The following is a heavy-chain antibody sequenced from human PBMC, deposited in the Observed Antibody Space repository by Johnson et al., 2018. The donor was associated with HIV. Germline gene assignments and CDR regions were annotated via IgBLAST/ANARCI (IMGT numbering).Heavy chain of an antibody. CDR2: ISYDGSNK. V-gene: IGHV3-30-3*01. J-gene: IGHJ3*02. CDR3: AKDTERDYYDSSGYPLGDAFDI. D-gene: IGHD3-22*01. Sequence: QVQLVESGGGVVQPGRSLRLSCAASGFTFSSYAMHWVRQAPGKGLEWVAVISYDGSNKYYADSVKGRFTISRDNAKNSLYLQMNSLRAEDTALYYCAKDTERDYYDSSGYPLGDAFDIWGQGTMVTVSS. CDR1: GFTFSSYA.